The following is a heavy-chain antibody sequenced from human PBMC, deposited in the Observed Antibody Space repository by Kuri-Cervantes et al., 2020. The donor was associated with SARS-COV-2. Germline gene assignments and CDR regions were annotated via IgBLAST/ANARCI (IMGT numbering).Heavy chain of an antibody. Sequence: GESLKISCAASGFTFSSYAMHWVRQAPGKGLEWVAVISYDGGNKYYADSVKGRSTISRDNSKNTLYLQMNSLRAEDTAVYYCARDQAGTIDYWGQGTLVTVSS. CDR3: ARDQAGTIDY. D-gene: IGHD1-1*01. V-gene: IGHV3-30-3*01. CDR1: GFTFSSYA. CDR2: ISYDGGNK. J-gene: IGHJ4*02.